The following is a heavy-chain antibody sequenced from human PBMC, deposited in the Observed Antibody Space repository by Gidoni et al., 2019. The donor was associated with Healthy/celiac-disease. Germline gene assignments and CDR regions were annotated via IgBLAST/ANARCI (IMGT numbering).Heavy chain of an antibody. D-gene: IGHD2-21*02. J-gene: IGHJ4*02. CDR1: GFTFGSYG. CDR2: IWYDGSNK. Sequence: QVQLVESGGGVVQPGRSLRLSCAASGFTFGSYGMHWVRQAPGKGLEWVAVIWYDGSNKYYADSVKGRFTISRDNSKNTLYLQMNSLRAEDTAVYYCARDPLGDYYFDYWGQGTLVTVSS. CDR3: ARDPLGDYYFDY. V-gene: IGHV3-33*01.